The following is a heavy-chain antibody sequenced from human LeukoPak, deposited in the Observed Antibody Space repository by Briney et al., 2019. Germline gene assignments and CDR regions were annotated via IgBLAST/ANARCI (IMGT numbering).Heavy chain of an antibody. CDR3: ARVPFLSSIRFLEWPPDYYYMDV. D-gene: IGHD3-3*01. CDR2: IWYDGSNK. J-gene: IGHJ6*03. V-gene: IGHV3-33*08. CDR1: GFTFSSYG. Sequence: GGSLRLSCAASGFTFSSYGMHWVRQAPCKGLEWVAVIWYDGSNKYYADSVKGRFTISRDNSKNTLYLQMNSLRAEDTAVYYCARVPFLSSIRFLEWPPDYYYMDVWGKGTTVTVSS.